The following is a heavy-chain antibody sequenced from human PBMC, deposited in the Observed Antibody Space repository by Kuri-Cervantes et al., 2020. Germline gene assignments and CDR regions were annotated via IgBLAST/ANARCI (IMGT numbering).Heavy chain of an antibody. CDR2: INPSGGST. Sequence: ASVKVSCKASGGTFSSYAISWVRQAPGQGLEWMGIINPSGGSTSYAQKFQGRVTMTRDTSTSTVHMELSSLRSEDTAVYYCAREIVEYSSSPGVYYYGMDVWGQGTTVTVSS. D-gene: IGHD6-6*01. J-gene: IGHJ6*02. V-gene: IGHV1-46*01. CDR1: GGTFSSYA. CDR3: AREIVEYSSSPGVYYYGMDV.